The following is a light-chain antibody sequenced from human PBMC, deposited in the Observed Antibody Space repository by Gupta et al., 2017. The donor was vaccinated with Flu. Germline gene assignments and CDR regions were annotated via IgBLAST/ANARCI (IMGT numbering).Light chain of an antibody. Sequence: DVVMPQSPLSLPVTLGQPASISCRSSQSLVHSNGNTYLTWFQQRPGQSPRRLIYRVSNRDSGVPDRFSGSGSGTDFTLKISRVEAEDVGVYYCMQGTHWPTFGQGTKVEIK. CDR3: MQGTHWPT. CDR2: RVS. V-gene: IGKV2-30*02. J-gene: IGKJ1*01. CDR1: QSLVHSNGNTY.